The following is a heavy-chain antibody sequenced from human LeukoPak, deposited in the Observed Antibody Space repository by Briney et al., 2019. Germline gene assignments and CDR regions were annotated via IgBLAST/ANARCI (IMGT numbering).Heavy chain of an antibody. Sequence: PSETLSLTCTVSGGSVTSSSYYWAWIRQPPGKGLEWIGSIYYGGSTYYSPSLKSRVTISVHTSKNQFSLKLSSVTAADTAVYFCARTNPQGYCSGGTCYVSFHPWGQGTLVTVSS. J-gene: IGHJ5*02. CDR3: ARTNPQGYCSGGTCYVSFHP. V-gene: IGHV4-39*01. CDR1: GGSVTSSSYY. CDR2: IYYGGST. D-gene: IGHD2-15*01.